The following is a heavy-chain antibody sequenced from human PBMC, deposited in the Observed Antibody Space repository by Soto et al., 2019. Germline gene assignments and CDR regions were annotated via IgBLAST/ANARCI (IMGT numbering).Heavy chain of an antibody. CDR1: GYTFITYG. D-gene: IGHD3-22*01. V-gene: IGHV1-18*01. CDR3: ARGPTNYYDNRANSLLDD. CDR2: ISTYNGKT. Sequence: QVQLVQSGAEVKKPGASVKVSCKASGYTFITYGVSWVRQAPGQGLEWLGGISTYNGKTRYAERLQGRVTMTTDTNTNTECMEMRNLRSDDTAVYYCARGPTNYYDNRANSLLDDLGQGTLVTVSS. J-gene: IGHJ4*02.